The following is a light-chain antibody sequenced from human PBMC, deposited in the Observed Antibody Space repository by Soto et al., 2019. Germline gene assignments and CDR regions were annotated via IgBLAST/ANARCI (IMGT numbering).Light chain of an antibody. CDR1: QSISNW. V-gene: IGKV1-5*03. CDR2: KVS. J-gene: IGKJ1*01. CDR3: QQYNSYSWT. Sequence: DIQMTQSPSSLSASVGDRVTSTCRASQSISNWLAWYQQKPGKAPNLLIYKVSNLESGVPSRFSGSGFGTEFTLIISSLQPDDFGTYYCQQYNSYSWTFGQGTKVDI.